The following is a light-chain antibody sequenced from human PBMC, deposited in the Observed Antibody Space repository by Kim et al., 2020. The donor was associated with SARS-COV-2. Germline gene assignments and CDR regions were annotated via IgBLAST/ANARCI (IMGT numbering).Light chain of an antibody. CDR2: SAS. CDR1: QAVGSH. V-gene: IGKV3-15*01. J-gene: IGKJ2*01. CDR3: QHHNNWPPYT. Sequence: VSPGDSASLSCRASQAVGSHLAWYQQQPGQAPRLLIYSASTRATGIPPRFRGSGSGTEFTLTISSLQSEDSAIYYCQHHNNWPPYTFGQGTKLEIK.